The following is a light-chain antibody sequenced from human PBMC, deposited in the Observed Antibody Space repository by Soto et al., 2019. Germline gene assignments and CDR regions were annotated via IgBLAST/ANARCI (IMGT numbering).Light chain of an antibody. CDR2: EVS. J-gene: IGLJ3*02. Sequence: QSALTQPASVSGSPGQSITISCTGTSSDVGGYNYVSWYQQHPGKAPKLMISEVSNRPSGVSNRFSGSKSGNTASLTISGLQAEDEADYYCGSYTSSSTRVFGGGTKLTVL. V-gene: IGLV2-14*01. CDR3: GSYTSSSTRV. CDR1: SSDVGGYNY.